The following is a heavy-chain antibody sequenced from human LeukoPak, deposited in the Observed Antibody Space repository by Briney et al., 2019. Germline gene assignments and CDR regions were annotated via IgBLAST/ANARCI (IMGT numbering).Heavy chain of an antibody. D-gene: IGHD6-13*01. V-gene: IGHV3-23*01. Sequence: PGGSLRLSCAASGFTFSSYGMSWDRQAPGKGLEWVSAISGSGGSTYYADSVKGRFTISRDNSKNTLYLQMNSLRAEDTAVYYCAKDLTQQLVNVGYCWGQGTLVTVSS. CDR3: AKDLTQQLVNVGYC. J-gene: IGHJ4*02. CDR1: GFTFSSYG. CDR2: ISGSGGST.